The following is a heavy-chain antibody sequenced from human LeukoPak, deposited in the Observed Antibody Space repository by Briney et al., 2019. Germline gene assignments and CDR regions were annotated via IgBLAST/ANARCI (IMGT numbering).Heavy chain of an antibody. J-gene: IGHJ5*02. CDR2: IIPILGIA. Sequence: SVKVSCKASGYTFTAYYMHWVRQAPGQGLEWMGRIIPILGIANYAQKFQGRVTITADKSTSTAYMELSSLRSEDTAVYYCARDHEGGWFDPWGQGTLVTVSS. V-gene: IGHV1-69*04. D-gene: IGHD3-16*01. CDR3: ARDHEGGWFDP. CDR1: GYTFTAYY.